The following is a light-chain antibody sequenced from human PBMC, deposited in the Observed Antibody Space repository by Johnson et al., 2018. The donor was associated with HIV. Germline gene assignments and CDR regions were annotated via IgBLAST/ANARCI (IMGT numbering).Light chain of an antibody. Sequence: QSVLTQPPSVSAAPGQKVTISCSGSSSNIGNNYVSWYQQLPGTVPKFLIYDNNKRPSGIPDRFSGSKSGTSATLGITGLQTGDEADYYCGTWDSSLSAGGFVFGTGTKVTVL. CDR3: GTWDSSLSAGGFV. CDR2: DNN. J-gene: IGLJ1*01. V-gene: IGLV1-51*01. CDR1: SSNIGNNY.